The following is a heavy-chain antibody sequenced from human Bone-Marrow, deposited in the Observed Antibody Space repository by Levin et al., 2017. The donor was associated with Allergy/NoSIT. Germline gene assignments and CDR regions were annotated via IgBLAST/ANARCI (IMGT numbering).Heavy chain of an antibody. CDR2: ISSSGSTM. CDR3: AATTVTNRYWYFDL. J-gene: IGHJ2*01. Sequence: PGESLKISCSASGFTFSNYYMTWIRQAPGKGLEWLSYISSSGSTMKYADSVKGRFTISRDNANNSLYLQMHSLRADDTAVYYCAATTVTNRYWYFDLWGRGTLVTVSS. CDR1: GFTFSNYY. V-gene: IGHV3-11*01. D-gene: IGHD4-17*01.